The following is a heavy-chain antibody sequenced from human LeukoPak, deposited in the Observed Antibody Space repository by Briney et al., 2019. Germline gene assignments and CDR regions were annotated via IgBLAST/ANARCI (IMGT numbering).Heavy chain of an antibody. V-gene: IGHV4-59*01. Sequence: SETLSLTCTVSGGSISSYYWSWIRQPPGKGLEWIGYIYYSGSTIYNPSLKSRVTISVDTSKNQFSLKLSSVTAADTAVYYCARIDDILTGYYRVGAFDIWGQGTMVTVSS. CDR3: ARIDDILTGYYRVGAFDI. J-gene: IGHJ3*02. CDR1: GGSISSYY. CDR2: IYYSGST. D-gene: IGHD3-9*01.